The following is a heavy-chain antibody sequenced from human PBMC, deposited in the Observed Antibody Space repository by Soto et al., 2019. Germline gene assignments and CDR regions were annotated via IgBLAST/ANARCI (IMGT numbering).Heavy chain of an antibody. J-gene: IGHJ6*02. CDR3: ARDMTTVSEGYYYGMDV. D-gene: IGHD4-4*01. CDR2: IVPIFGTA. CDR1: GGTFSSYA. Sequence: SVKVSCKASGGTFSSYAISWVRQAPGQGLEWMGGIVPIFGTANYAQKFQGRVTITADKSTSTAYMELSSLRSEDTAVYYCARDMTTVSEGYYYGMDVWGQGTTVTVSS. V-gene: IGHV1-69*06.